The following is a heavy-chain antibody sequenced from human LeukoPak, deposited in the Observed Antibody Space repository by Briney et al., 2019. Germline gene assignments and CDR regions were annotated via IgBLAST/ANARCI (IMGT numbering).Heavy chain of an antibody. D-gene: IGHD5-18*01. J-gene: IGHJ4*02. CDR3: ASTAAMLDYFDY. Sequence: ASVKVSCKASGYTSTGYYMHWVRQAPGQGLEWMGWINPNSGGTNYAQKFQGRVTMTRDTSISTAYMELSRLRSDDTAVYYCASTAAMLDYFDYWGQGTLVTVSS. CDR2: INPNSGGT. CDR1: GYTSTGYY. V-gene: IGHV1-2*02.